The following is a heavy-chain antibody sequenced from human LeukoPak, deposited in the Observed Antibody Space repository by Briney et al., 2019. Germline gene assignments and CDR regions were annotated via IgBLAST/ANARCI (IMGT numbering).Heavy chain of an antibody. CDR2: ISGSGGST. D-gene: IGHD3-22*01. CDR1: GFTFSSYA. CDR3: AKDSIVVVRIFDY. Sequence: GGTLRLSCAASGFTFSSYAMSWVRQAPGKGLEWVSAISGSGGSTYYADSVKGRFTISRDNSKNTLYLQMNSLRAEDTAVYYCAKDSIVVVRIFDYWGQGTLVTVSS. J-gene: IGHJ4*02. V-gene: IGHV3-23*01.